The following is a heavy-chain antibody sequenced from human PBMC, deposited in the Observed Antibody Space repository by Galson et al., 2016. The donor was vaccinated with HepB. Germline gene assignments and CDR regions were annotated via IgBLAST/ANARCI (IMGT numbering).Heavy chain of an antibody. Sequence: SETLSLTCAVYGGSFSDSYWSWIRQPPGKGLEWIGEINHSGNTNYNPSLKSRVTMSVDTSKNQFSLKLSSVTAADTAVYYCARGGRPRIWGQGTMVTVSS. CDR2: INHSGNT. V-gene: IGHV4-34*01. CDR1: GGSFSDSY. D-gene: IGHD3-10*01. CDR3: ARGGRPRI. J-gene: IGHJ3*02.